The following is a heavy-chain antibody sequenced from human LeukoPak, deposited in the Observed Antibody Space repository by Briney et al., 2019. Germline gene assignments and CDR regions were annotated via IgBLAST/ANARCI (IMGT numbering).Heavy chain of an antibody. V-gene: IGHV1-8*01. Sequence: ASVKVSCKASGYTFTSYDINWVRQATGQGLEWMGWMNPKSGNTGYAQKFQGRVTMTRNTSVSTAYMELSSLRSEDTAVYYCARGHGVWYYFDSSGSLFDYWGQGTLVTVSS. CDR3: ARGHGVWYYFDSSGSLFDY. J-gene: IGHJ4*02. CDR2: MNPKSGNT. D-gene: IGHD3-22*01. CDR1: GYTFTSYD.